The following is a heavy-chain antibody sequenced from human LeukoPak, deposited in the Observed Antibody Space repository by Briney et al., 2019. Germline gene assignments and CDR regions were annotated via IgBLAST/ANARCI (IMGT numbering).Heavy chain of an antibody. CDR1: GYSFTTYW. J-gene: IGHJ6*02. CDR2: IYPGDSDT. CDR3: ARTTVTTSYAMDV. V-gene: IGHV5-51*01. Sequence: TGESLKISCKGSGYSFTTYWIGWVRQMPGKGLEWMGIIYPGDSDTRYSPSFQGQVTISADKSISTAYLQWSSLKASDTAMYYCARTTVTTSYAMDVWGQGTTVTVSS. D-gene: IGHD4-17*01.